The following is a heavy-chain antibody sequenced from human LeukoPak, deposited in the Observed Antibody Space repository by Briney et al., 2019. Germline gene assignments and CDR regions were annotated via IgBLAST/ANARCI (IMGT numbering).Heavy chain of an antibody. CDR2: IRYDGSNK. CDR1: GLTFSSYG. J-gene: IGHJ4*02. CDR3: AKGHPGSRGIFDY. D-gene: IGHD1-26*01. V-gene: IGHV3-30*02. Sequence: PGGSLRLSCAASGLTFSSYGMHWVRQAPGKGLEWVAFIRYDGSNKYYADSVKGRFTISRDNSKNTLYLQMNSLRAEDTAVYYCAKGHPGSRGIFDYWGQGTLVTVSS.